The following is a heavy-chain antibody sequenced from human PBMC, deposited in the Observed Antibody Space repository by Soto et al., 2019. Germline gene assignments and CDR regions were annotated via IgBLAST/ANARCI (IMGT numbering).Heavy chain of an antibody. Sequence: QVQLVESGGGVVQPGRSLRLSCAASGFTFSSYGMHWVRQAPGKGLEWVAVIWYDGSNKYYADSVKSRFTISRDNSKNTLYLQMNSLRAEDTAVYYCAREGVYSSSWYPAFDYWGQGTLVTVSS. V-gene: IGHV3-33*01. CDR2: IWYDGSNK. J-gene: IGHJ4*02. CDR1: GFTFSSYG. D-gene: IGHD6-13*01. CDR3: AREGVYSSSWYPAFDY.